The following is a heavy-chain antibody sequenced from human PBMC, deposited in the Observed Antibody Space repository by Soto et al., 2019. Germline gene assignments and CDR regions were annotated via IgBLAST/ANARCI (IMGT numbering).Heavy chain of an antibody. V-gene: IGHV3-30-3*01. CDR3: ARGNYYDSSAFYS. CDR2: ISYDGSKN. J-gene: IGHJ4*02. Sequence: GGSLRLSCVASGFTFSRHAMHWVRQAPGKGLEWVAVISYDGSKNDYADSVKGRFTISRDNSKNTLYLQMNSLRAEDTAVNYCARGNYYDSSAFYSWGQGTLVTVSS. CDR1: GFTFSRHA. D-gene: IGHD3-22*01.